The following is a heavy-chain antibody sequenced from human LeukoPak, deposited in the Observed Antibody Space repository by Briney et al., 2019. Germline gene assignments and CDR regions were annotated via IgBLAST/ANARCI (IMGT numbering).Heavy chain of an antibody. CDR2: LSYDGTNK. D-gene: IGHD3-3*01. J-gene: IGHJ4*02. CDR1: GFTFGDYG. V-gene: IGHV3-30*03. CDR3: ARGFFNFDY. Sequence: GGSLRLSCAVSGFTFGDYGMHWVRQAPGKGLEWLAVLSYDGTNKYYADSVKGRFTISRDNSENTLYLQMNSLRPEDTAVYYCARGFFNFDYWGQGILVTVSS.